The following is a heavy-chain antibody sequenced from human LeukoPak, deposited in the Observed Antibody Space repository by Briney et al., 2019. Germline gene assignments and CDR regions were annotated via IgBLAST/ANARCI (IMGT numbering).Heavy chain of an antibody. CDR1: GFTFSNYG. J-gene: IGHJ4*02. Sequence: GGSLRLSCAASGFTFSNYGMHWVRQAPGKGLEWVAFIRYDGSNKYYTDSVKGRFTISRDNSENTMYLQMNSLRAEDTAVYYCAKGPSRSGSYYSDVDYWGQGTLVTVSS. V-gene: IGHV3-30*02. CDR3: AKGPSRSGSYYSDVDY. D-gene: IGHD3-10*01. CDR2: IRYDGSNK.